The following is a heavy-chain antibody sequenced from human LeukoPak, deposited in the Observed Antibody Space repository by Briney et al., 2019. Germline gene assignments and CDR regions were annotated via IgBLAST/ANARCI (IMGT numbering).Heavy chain of an antibody. CDR3: ARDPNGSGSTFDY. Sequence: SGTLSLTCAVSGGSISSSNWWSWVRQPPGKGLEWIGEIYHSGSTNYNPSLKSRVTISVDKSKNQFSLKLSSVTAADTAVYYCARDPNGSGSTFDYWGQGTLVTVSS. D-gene: IGHD3-10*01. CDR1: GGSISSSNW. J-gene: IGHJ4*02. CDR2: IYHSGST. V-gene: IGHV4-4*02.